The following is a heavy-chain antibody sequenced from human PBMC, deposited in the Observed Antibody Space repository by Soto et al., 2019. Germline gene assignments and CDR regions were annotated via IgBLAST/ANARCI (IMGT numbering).Heavy chain of an antibody. Sequence: EVQLVETGGGLIQPGGSLRLSCAASGFSVSTNFMTWVRQAPGKGLEWVSNIYSGGTKYYAGSVKGRFTISRDSSKNMVYLQMNNLRAEDTAVYYCARGYGTSYGFGYWGQGTLVSVSS. V-gene: IGHV3-53*02. J-gene: IGHJ4*02. CDR1: GFSVSTNF. D-gene: IGHD5-18*01. CDR2: IYSGGTK. CDR3: ARGYGTSYGFGY.